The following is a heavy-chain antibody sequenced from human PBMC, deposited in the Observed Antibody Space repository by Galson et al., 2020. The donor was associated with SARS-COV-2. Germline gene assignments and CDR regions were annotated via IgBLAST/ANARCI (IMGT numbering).Heavy chain of an antibody. Sequence: SETLSLTCTVSGGSISSGSYYWSWIRQPAGKGLEWIGHIYTSGSTNYNPSLKSRVTISVDTSKNQFSLKLSSVTAADTAVYYCAREVPRGGDSDLGYYYYYMDVWGKGTTVTVSS. J-gene: IGHJ6*03. V-gene: IGHV4-61*09. CDR2: IYTSGST. CDR3: AREVPRGGDSDLGYYYYYMDV. D-gene: IGHD4-17*01. CDR1: GGSISSGSYY.